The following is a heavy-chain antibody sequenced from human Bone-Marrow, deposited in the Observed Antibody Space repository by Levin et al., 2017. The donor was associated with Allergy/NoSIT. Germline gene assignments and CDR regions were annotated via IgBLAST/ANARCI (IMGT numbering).Heavy chain of an antibody. CDR3: ARDHLNEDIVVVPAAPRGGYYYDGMDV. CDR2: IWYDGSNK. Sequence: GGSLRLSCAASGFTFSSYGMHWVRQAPGKGLEWVAVIWYDGSNKYYADSVKGRFTISRDNSKNTLYLQMNSLRAEDTAVYYCARDHLNEDIVVVPAAPRGGYYYDGMDVWGQGTTVTVSS. CDR1: GFTFSSYG. D-gene: IGHD2-2*01. V-gene: IGHV3-33*01. J-gene: IGHJ6*02.